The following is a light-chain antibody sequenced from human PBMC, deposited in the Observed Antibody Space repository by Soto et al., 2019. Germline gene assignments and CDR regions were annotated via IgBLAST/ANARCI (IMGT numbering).Light chain of an antibody. J-gene: IGLJ1*01. Sequence: QSALTQPRSVSGSPGQSVTMSCTGTSSDVGGYKYVSWYQQHPGKAPKLMIYDVNKRPSGVPDRFSGSKSGKTASLTISGLQAEDEADYYCCSYRSSSTYVFGTGTKVTVL. CDR3: CSYRSSSTYV. CDR2: DVN. V-gene: IGLV2-11*01. CDR1: SSDVGGYKY.